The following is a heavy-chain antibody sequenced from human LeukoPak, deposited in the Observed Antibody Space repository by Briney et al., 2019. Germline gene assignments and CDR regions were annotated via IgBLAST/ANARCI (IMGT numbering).Heavy chain of an antibody. V-gene: IGHV4-59*01. Sequence: SETLSLTCTVSGGSISSYYWSWIRQPPGKGLEWIGYIYYSGSTNYNPSLKSRVTISVDTSKNQFSLKLSSVTAADTAVYYCARDRFLEWTTEGYYYMDVWGKGTTVTVSS. CDR2: IYYSGST. D-gene: IGHD3-3*01. CDR3: ARDRFLEWTTEGYYYMDV. J-gene: IGHJ6*03. CDR1: GGSISSYY.